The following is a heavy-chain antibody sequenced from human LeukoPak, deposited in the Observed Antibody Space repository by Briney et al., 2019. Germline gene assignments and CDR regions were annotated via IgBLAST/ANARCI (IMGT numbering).Heavy chain of an antibody. Sequence: SETLSLTCAVYGGSFSGYYWSWIRQPPGKGLEWIGEINHSGSTNYNPSPKSRVTISVDTSKNQFSLKLSSVTAADTAVYYCARGVGLEMATSYFDYWGQGTLVTVSS. CDR3: ARGVGLEMATSYFDY. V-gene: IGHV4-34*01. CDR2: INHSGST. D-gene: IGHD5-24*01. CDR1: GGSFSGYY. J-gene: IGHJ4*02.